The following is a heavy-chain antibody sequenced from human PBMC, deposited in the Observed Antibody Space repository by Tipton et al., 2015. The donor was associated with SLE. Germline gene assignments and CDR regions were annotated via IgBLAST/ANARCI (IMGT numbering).Heavy chain of an antibody. D-gene: IGHD3-22*01. CDR1: GGSISSGGYY. CDR2: IYTSGST. Sequence: TLSLTCTVSGGSISSGGYYWSWIRQPAGKGLEWIGRIYTSGSTNYSPSLKSRVTISVDTSKNQFSLKLSSVTAADTAIYYCARGGIYHDYSGNFDFWGQGTLVTASS. CDR3: ARGGIYHDYSGNFDF. J-gene: IGHJ4*02. V-gene: IGHV4-61*02.